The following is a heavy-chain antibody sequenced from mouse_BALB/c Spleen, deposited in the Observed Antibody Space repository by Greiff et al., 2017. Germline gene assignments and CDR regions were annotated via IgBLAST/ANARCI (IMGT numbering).Heavy chain of an antibody. CDR3: ARCHGSSYRYAMDY. V-gene: IGHV1-7*01. D-gene: IGHD1-1*01. CDR1: GYTFTSYW. CDR2: INPSTGYT. J-gene: IGHJ4*01. Sequence: QVQLQQSGAELVKPGASVKMSCKASGYTFTSYWMHWVKQRPGQGLEWIGYINPSTGYTEYNQKFKDKATLTADKSSSTAYMQLSSLTSEDSAVYYCARCHGSSYRYAMDYWGQGTSVTVSS.